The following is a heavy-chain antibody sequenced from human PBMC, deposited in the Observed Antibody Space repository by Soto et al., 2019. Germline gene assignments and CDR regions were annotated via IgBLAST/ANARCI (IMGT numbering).Heavy chain of an antibody. J-gene: IGHJ4*02. Sequence: GGSLRLSCAASGCTFSDHYINWIRQAPGKGLEWVSYISSSGDIIYYADSVKGRFTISRDNAKNSLYLQMNSLRAEDTAVYYCARDLGYYDSSGYFDYWGQGTLVTVSS. CDR2: ISSSGDII. D-gene: IGHD3-22*01. CDR3: ARDLGYYDSSGYFDY. V-gene: IGHV3-11*01. CDR1: GCTFSDHY.